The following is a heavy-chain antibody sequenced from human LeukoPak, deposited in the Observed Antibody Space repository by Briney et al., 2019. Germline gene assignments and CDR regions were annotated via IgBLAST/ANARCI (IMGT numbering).Heavy chain of an antibody. CDR3: ARAYSERYGLGYYYMDV. D-gene: IGHD1-26*01. CDR2: IKRDGSSP. CDR1: GFTFSSYW. Sequence: GGSLRLSCAASGFTFSSYWMHWIRHAPGKGLVWVSRIKRDGSSPAYADSVKGRFTISRDNAKKSVYLQMNSLRAEDTAVYYCARAYSERYGLGYYYMDVWGKGTTVTISS. V-gene: IGHV3-74*01. J-gene: IGHJ6*03.